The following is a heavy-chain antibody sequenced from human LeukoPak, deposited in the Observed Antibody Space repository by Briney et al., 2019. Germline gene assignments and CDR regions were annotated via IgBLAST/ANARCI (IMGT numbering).Heavy chain of an antibody. CDR2: ISYDGSNK. CDR1: GFTFSSYG. V-gene: IGHV3-30*18. Sequence: GGSLRLSCAASGFTFSSYGMHWVRQAPGKGLEWVAVISYDGSNKYYADSVKGRFTISRDNSKNTLYLQMNSLRAEDTAVYYCAKSRLLPYYYGSGSYYNGAFDYWGQGTLVTVSS. D-gene: IGHD3-10*01. CDR3: AKSRLLPYYYGSGSYYNGAFDY. J-gene: IGHJ4*02.